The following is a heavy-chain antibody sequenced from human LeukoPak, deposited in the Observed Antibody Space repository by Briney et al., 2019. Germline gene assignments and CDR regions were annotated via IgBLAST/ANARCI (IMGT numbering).Heavy chain of an antibody. Sequence: SETLSLTCTVSGGSISSSSYYWGWIRQPPGKGLEWIGSIYYSGSTYYNPSLKSRVTISVDSSKNQLSLKLSSVTAADTAVYYCARHGSLHLRMDVWGKGTTVTVSS. CDR3: ARHGSLHLRMDV. CDR1: GGSISSSSYY. V-gene: IGHV4-39*01. J-gene: IGHJ6*04. D-gene: IGHD1-1*01. CDR2: IYYSGST.